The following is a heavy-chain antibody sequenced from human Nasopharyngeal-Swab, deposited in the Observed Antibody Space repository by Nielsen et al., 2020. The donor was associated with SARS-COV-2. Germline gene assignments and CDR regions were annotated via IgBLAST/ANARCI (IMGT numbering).Heavy chain of an antibody. D-gene: IGHD2-8*01. CDR1: GFTFNRYA. V-gene: IGHV3-30*04. Sequence: GESLKISCVASGFTFNRYAFHWVRQAPGEGLEWLAVVSFDGSNQHYADSVKGRFTMSRDNPSNTLYLQMNSLRAEDTAVYYCARDSHYCSNGVCFNYYYMDVWGKGTTVTVSS. J-gene: IGHJ6*03. CDR2: VSFDGSNQ. CDR3: ARDSHYCSNGVCFNYYYMDV.